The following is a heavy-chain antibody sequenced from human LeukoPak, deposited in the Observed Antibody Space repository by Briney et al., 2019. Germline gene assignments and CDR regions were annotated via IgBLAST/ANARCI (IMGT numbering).Heavy chain of an antibody. CDR2: ISSSGSTI. Sequence: GGSLRLSCAASGFTFSDYYMSWIRQAPGKGLEWVSYISSSGSTIYYADSVKGRFTISRDNAKNSLYLQMNSLRAEDTAVYYCARSGRAAMSAIDAFDIWGQGTMVTVSS. CDR1: GFTFSDYY. CDR3: ARSGRAAMSAIDAFDI. J-gene: IGHJ3*02. V-gene: IGHV3-11*04. D-gene: IGHD5-18*01.